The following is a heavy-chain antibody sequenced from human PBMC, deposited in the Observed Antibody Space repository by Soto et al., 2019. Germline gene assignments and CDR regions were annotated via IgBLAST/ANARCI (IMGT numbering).Heavy chain of an antibody. D-gene: IGHD3-10*01. V-gene: IGHV1-2*02. CDR1: GYTFTGYY. CDR2: INPNSGGT. J-gene: IGHJ6*02. CDR3: AREGGKLLWFGELWDYYGMDV. Sequence: ASVKVSCKASGYTFTGYYMHWVRQAPGQGLEWMGWINPNSGGTNYAQKFQGRVTMTRDTSISTAYMELSRLRSDDTAVYYCAREGGKLLWFGELWDYYGMDVWGQGTTVTVSS.